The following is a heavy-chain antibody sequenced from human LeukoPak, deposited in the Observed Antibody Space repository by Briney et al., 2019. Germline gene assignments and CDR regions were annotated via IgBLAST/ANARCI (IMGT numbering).Heavy chain of an antibody. J-gene: IGHJ2*01. CDR1: GFSISSGHY. CDR3: ARARVVHYNFRGSLHGYFDV. D-gene: IGHD3-10*02. CDR2: IPHSGDT. V-gene: IGHV4-38-2*01. Sequence: TETASLTCAVSGFSISSGHYWAWIRQSPGQGLEWIGTIPHSGDTNYNSSLKTRLAVSGGTSKNHVSLNLTSLTAAGTAVYHCARARVVHYNFRGSLHGYFDVCGGGTVVTVSS.